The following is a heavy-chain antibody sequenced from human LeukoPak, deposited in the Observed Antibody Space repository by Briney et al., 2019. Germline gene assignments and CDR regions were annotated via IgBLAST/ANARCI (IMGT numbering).Heavy chain of an antibody. CDR1: GGSFSGYY. D-gene: IGHD4-17*01. CDR3: ARRGSYGDYRGYNY. V-gene: IGHV4-34*01. J-gene: IGHJ4*02. CDR2: INHSGST. Sequence: SETLSLTCAVYGGSFSGYYWSWIRQPPGKGPEWIGEINHSGSTNYNPSLKSRVTISVDTSKNQFSLKLSSVTAADTAVYYCARRGSYGDYRGYNYWGQGTLVTVSS.